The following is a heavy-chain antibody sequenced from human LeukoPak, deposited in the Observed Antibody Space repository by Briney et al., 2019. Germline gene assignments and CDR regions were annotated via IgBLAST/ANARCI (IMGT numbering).Heavy chain of an antibody. Sequence: ASVKVSCKASGGTFSSYAISWVRQAPGQGLEWMGGIIPIFGTANYAQKFQGRVTITTDESTSTAYMELSSLRSEDTAVYYCAAHTYCSSTSCYTWDAFDIWGQGTMVTVSS. CDR1: GGTFSSYA. CDR3: AAHTYCSSTSCYTWDAFDI. J-gene: IGHJ3*02. V-gene: IGHV1-69*05. D-gene: IGHD2-2*02. CDR2: IIPIFGTA.